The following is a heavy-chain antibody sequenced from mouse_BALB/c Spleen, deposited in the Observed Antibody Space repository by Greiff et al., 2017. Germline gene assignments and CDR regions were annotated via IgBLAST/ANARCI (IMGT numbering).Heavy chain of an antibody. Sequence: EVQLQESGGGLVQPGGSLKLSCAASGFTFSSYGMSWVRQTPDKRLELVATINSNGGSTYYPDSVKGRFTISRDNAKNTLYLQMSSLKSEDTAMYYCARDTYITTVVFDYWGQGTTLTVSS. D-gene: IGHD1-1*01. CDR3: ARDTYITTVVFDY. CDR1: GFTFSSYG. CDR2: INSNGGST. J-gene: IGHJ2*01. V-gene: IGHV5-6-3*01.